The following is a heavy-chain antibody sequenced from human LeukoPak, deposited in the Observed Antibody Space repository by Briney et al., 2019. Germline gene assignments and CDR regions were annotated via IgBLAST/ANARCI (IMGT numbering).Heavy chain of an antibody. J-gene: IGHJ4*02. V-gene: IGHV3-30*02. CDR3: ATREFIVGANFDY. CDR2: IRYDGSNK. Sequence: GGSLRLSCAASGFTFSSYGMHWVRQAPGKGLEWVAFIRYDGSNKYYADSVKGRFTISRDNSKNTLYLQMNSLRAEDTAVYYCATREFIVGANFDYWGQGTLVTVSS. D-gene: IGHD1-26*01. CDR1: GFTFSSYG.